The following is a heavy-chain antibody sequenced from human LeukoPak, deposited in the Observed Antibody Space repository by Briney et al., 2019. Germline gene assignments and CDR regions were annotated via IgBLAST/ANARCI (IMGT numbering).Heavy chain of an antibody. D-gene: IGHD1-7*01. CDR3: ARGGTYWNYAGAFDY. Sequence: ASVKVSCKASGYTFTGYYMHWVRQAPGQGLEWMGWINPNSGGTNYAQKFQGRVTMTRDTSISTAYMELSRLRSDDTAVYYCARGGTYWNYAGAFDYWGQGTLVTVSS. J-gene: IGHJ4*02. V-gene: IGHV1-2*02. CDR2: INPNSGGT. CDR1: GYTFTGYY.